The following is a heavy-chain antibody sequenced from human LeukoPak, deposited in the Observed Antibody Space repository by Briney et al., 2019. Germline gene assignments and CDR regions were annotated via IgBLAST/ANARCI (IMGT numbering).Heavy chain of an antibody. CDR1: GGSISSYY. J-gene: IGHJ4*02. V-gene: IGHV4-59*01. D-gene: IGHD3-3*01. CDR3: ARVGPYDFWSGYHDY. CDR2: IYYSGST. Sequence: SETLSLTCTVSGGSISSYYWSWIRQPPGKGLEWIGYIYYSGSTNYNPSLKSRVTISVDTSKNQFSLKLGSVTAADTAVYYCARVGPYDFWSGYHDYWGQGTLVTVSS.